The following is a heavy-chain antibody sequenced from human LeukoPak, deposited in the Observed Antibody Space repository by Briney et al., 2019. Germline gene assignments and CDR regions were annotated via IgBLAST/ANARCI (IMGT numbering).Heavy chain of an antibody. J-gene: IGHJ4*02. D-gene: IGHD3-9*01. CDR2: INHSGST. CDR3: AREKGYDILTGYYSRSYFDY. CDR1: GGSFSGYY. Sequence: SETLSLTCAVYGGSFSGYYWSWIRQPPGKGLEWIGVINHSGSTNYNPSLKSRVTISVDTSKNQFSLKLSYVTAADTAVYYCAREKGYDILTGYYSRSYFDYWGQGTLVTVSS. V-gene: IGHV4-34*01.